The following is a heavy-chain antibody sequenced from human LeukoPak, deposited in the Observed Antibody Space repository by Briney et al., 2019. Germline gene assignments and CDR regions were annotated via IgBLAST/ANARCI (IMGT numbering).Heavy chain of an antibody. CDR2: IYYSGNT. CDR3: ARAKRQDYGMDV. CDR1: GGSISSHY. V-gene: IGHV4-59*11. J-gene: IGHJ6*02. Sequence: PSETLSLTCTVSGGSISSHYWSWIRQPPGKGLEWIGYIYYSGNTNYNPSLKSRVTISVDTSRNQFSLKVTSVTAADTAVYYCARAKRQDYGMDVWGQGTTVTVSS.